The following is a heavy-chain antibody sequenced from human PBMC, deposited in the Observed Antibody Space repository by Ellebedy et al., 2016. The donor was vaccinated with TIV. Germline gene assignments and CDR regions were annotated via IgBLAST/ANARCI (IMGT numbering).Heavy chain of an antibody. CDR3: ARVYGDYRMDV. J-gene: IGHJ6*02. CDR2: ISSSSGYR. V-gene: IGHV3-21*01. D-gene: IGHD4/OR15-4a*01. Sequence: GESLKISCAASGFTFSSYSMNWVRQAPGKGLEWVSSISSSSGYRYYADSVKGRFTISRDTAKNSLYLQMNSLRADETAVYYCARVYGDYRMDVWGQGTTVTVSS. CDR1: GFTFSSYS.